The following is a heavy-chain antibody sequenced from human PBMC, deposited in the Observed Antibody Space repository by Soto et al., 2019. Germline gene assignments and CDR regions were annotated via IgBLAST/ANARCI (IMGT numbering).Heavy chain of an antibody. D-gene: IGHD6-13*01. V-gene: IGHV2-5*02. CDR1: GFSLSSSGVG. CDR3: ARVMGSGTVGVFDY. Sequence: QITLKESGPTLVKPTQTLTLTCTFSGFSLSSSGVGVGWIRQPAGKALEWLALIYWDNYKQYSPSLKNRFTITKDTSKNQVVLTMTKMEPVDTGTYYCARVMGSGTVGVFDYWGQGTLVTVSS. J-gene: IGHJ4*02. CDR2: IYWDNYK.